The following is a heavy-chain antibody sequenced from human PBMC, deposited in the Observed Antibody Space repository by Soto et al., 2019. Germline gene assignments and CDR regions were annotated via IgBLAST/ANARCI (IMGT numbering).Heavy chain of an antibody. D-gene: IGHD6-13*01. J-gene: IGHJ5*02. CDR2: IYLGDFVT. CDR1: GYSFTSYW. CDR3: ARSLGGSWYMGFDP. V-gene: IGHV5-51*01. Sequence: PGESLKISCKGSGYSFTSYWIGWVRQMPGKVLEWLGIIYLGDFVTRYSPPFQGQVTISADKSISTAYLHWSSLKASDTALYYCARSLGGSWYMGFDPWGQGTLVTVSS.